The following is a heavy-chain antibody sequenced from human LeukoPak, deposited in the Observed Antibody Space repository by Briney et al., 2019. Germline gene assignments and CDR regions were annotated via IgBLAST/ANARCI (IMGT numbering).Heavy chain of an antibody. CDR3: ARGWELRGYFDY. J-gene: IGHJ4*02. V-gene: IGHV1-46*01. D-gene: IGHD1-26*01. CDR1: GYTFTTYY. Sequence: GASVKVSCKASGYTFTTYYIHWVRQAPGQGLEWMGIINPSGGSTSYAQKFQGRVTMTRDTSTSTVYMELSSLRSEDTAVYYCARGWELRGYFDYWGQGTLVTVSS. CDR2: INPSGGST.